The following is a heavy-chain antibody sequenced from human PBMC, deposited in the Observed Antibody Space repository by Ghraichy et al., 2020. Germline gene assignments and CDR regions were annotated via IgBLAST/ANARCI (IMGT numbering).Heavy chain of an antibody. CDR2: IYHSGST. J-gene: IGHJ4*02. CDR3: ARVLSSSWPCDY. V-gene: IGHV4-38-2*02. D-gene: IGHD6-13*01. Sequence: SQTLSLTCTVSGYSISSGYYWGWIRQPPGKGLEWIGSIYHSGSTYYNPSLKSRVTISVDTSKNQFSLKLSSVTAADTAVYYCARVLSSSWPCDYWGQGTLVTVSS. CDR1: GYSISSGYY.